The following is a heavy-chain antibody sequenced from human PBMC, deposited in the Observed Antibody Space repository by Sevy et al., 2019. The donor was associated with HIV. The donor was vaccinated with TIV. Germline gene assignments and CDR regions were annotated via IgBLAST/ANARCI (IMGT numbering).Heavy chain of an antibody. CDR2: ISAYNGNT. CDR3: AREALYCGGDCPASWFDY. D-gene: IGHD2-21*02. V-gene: IGHV1-18*01. Sequence: ASVKVSCKASGYTFTSYGISWVRQAPGQGLEWMGWISAYNGNTNYAQKLQGRVTMTTDTSTSTAYMGLRSLRSDDTAVYYCAREALYCGGDCPASWFDYWGQGTLVTVSS. J-gene: IGHJ4*02. CDR1: GYTFTSYG.